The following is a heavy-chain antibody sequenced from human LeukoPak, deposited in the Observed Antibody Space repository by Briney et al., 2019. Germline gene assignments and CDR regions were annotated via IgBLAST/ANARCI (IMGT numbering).Heavy chain of an antibody. CDR1: GFTFSSYG. V-gene: IGHV3-48*04. D-gene: IGHD1-26*01. CDR3: ARDLEWELLGVVDY. Sequence: GGSLRLSCAASGFTFSSYGMHWVRQAPGKGLEWVSYISSSGSTIYYADSVKGRFTISRDNAKNSLYLQMNSLRAEDTAVYYCARDLEWELLGVVDYWGQGTLVTVSS. CDR2: ISSSGSTI. J-gene: IGHJ4*02.